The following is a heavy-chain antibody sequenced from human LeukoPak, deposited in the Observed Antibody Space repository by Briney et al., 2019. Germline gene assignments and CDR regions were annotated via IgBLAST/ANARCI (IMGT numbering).Heavy chain of an antibody. CDR2: ISDSGSSR. Sequence: PGGSLRLSCAASRFTFSTYAMSWVRQAPGKGLGWVSSISDSGSSRYYADSVKGRFTISRDNSKNTLYLQMNSLRAEDTAVYYCAKTGTPWYYFDYWGQGTLVTVSS. D-gene: IGHD6-13*01. CDR1: RFTFSTYA. V-gene: IGHV3-23*01. CDR3: AKTGTPWYYFDY. J-gene: IGHJ4*02.